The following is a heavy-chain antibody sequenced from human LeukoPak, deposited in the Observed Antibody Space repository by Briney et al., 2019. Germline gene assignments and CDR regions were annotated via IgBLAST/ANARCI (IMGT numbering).Heavy chain of an antibody. CDR3: ARDREYQLLQTTVTTYYFDY. Sequence: GRSLRLSCAASGFTFSSYSMNWVRQAPGKGLEWVSSISSSSSYIYYADSVKGRFTISRDNAKNSLYLQVNSLRAEDTAVYYCARDREYQLLQTTVTTYYFDYWGQGTLVTVSS. CDR1: GFTFSSYS. J-gene: IGHJ4*02. V-gene: IGHV3-21*01. CDR2: ISSSSSYI. D-gene: IGHD4-11*01.